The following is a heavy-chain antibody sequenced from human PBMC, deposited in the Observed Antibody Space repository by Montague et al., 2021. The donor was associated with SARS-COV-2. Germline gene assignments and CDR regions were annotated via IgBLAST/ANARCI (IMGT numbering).Heavy chain of an antibody. CDR3: ARAYGSGSYHFFDY. CDR2: TYYRSKWYN. CDR1: GDSVSSNRAA. Sequence: CAISGDSVSSNRAAWNWIRQSPSRGLEWLGRTYYRSKWYNDYAVSVKSRITINPDTSKNQFSLQLSSVTAADTAIYYCARAYGSGSYHFFDYWGQGILVAVSS. D-gene: IGHD3-10*01. J-gene: IGHJ4*02. V-gene: IGHV6-1*01.